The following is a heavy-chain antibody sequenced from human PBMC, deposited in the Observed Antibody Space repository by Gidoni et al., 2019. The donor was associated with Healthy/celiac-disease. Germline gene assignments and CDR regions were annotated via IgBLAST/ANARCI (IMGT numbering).Heavy chain of an antibody. CDR3: ARDGQLQGIQLCRD. V-gene: IGHV3-7*01. Sequence: EVQLVESGGGLVQPGGSLRLSCAASGFTFSSYWMSWVRQAPGKGLEWVANIKQDGSEKYYVDSVKGRFTISRDNAKNSLYLQMNSLRAEDTAVYYCARDGQLQGIQLCRDWGQGTLVTVSS. CDR2: IKQDGSEK. J-gene: IGHJ4*02. CDR1: GFTFSSYW. D-gene: IGHD5-18*01.